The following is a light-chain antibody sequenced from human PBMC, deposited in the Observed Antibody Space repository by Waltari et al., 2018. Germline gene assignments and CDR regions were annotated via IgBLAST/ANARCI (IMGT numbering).Light chain of an antibody. V-gene: IGLV3-10*01. CDR1: ALPKKS. J-gene: IGLJ2*01. CDR3: SSTDSSSKV. Sequence: SYELTQPPSVSVSPGQTARITCSGDALPKKSAYWYQQKSGQAPVLVIDEDRKRPSGIPESVSGSSSGTTATLTVSGAQVDDEADYYCSSTDSSSKVFGGGTKLTVL. CDR2: EDR.